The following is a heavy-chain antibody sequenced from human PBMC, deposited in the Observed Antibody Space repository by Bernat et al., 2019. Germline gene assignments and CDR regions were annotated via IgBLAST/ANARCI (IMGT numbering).Heavy chain of an antibody. CDR2: ISSSSSTI. J-gene: IGHJ6*02. CDR3: ARDCRGEDSSSWCYYYYGMDV. D-gene: IGHD6-13*01. CDR1: GFTFSSYS. Sequence: EVQLVESGGGLVQPGGSLRLSCAASGFTFSSYSMNWVRQAPGKGLEWVSYISSSSSTIYYADSVKGRFTISRDKAKNSLYLQTNSLRDEDTAVYYCARDCRGEDSSSWCYYYYGMDVWGQGTTVTVSS. V-gene: IGHV3-48*02.